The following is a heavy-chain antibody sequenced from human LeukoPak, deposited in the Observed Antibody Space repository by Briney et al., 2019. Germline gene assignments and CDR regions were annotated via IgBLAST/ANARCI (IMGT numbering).Heavy chain of an antibody. Sequence: SETLSLTCAVSGYSISSGYYWGWIRQPPGKGLEWIGSIYHSGSTYYNPSLKSRVTISVDTSKNQFSLKLSSVTAADTAVYYCAIHEGRSGYYFHPYFDYWGQGTLVTVSS. J-gene: IGHJ4*02. D-gene: IGHD3-22*01. CDR2: IYHSGST. CDR1: GYSISSGYY. V-gene: IGHV4-38-2*01. CDR3: AIHEGRSGYYFHPYFDY.